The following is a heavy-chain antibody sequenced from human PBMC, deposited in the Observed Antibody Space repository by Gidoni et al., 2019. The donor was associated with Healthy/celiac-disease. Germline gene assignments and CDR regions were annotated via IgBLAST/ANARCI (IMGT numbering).Heavy chain of an antibody. CDR3: AREWFGELLRAGFDY. V-gene: IGHV4-4*07. Sequence: QVQLQQSGPGLVKPSETLSLTCTVSGGSISSYYWSWIRQPAGTGLEWSGRIYTSGSTNYNPSLKSRVTMSVDTSKNQFSLKLSSVTAADTAVYYCAREWFGELLRAGFDYWGQGTLVTVSS. D-gene: IGHD3-10*01. J-gene: IGHJ4*02. CDR1: GGSISSYY. CDR2: IYTSGST.